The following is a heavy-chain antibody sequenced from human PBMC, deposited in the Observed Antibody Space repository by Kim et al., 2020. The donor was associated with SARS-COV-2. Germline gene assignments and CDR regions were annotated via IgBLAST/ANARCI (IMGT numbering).Heavy chain of an antibody. V-gene: IGHV7-4-1*02. Sequence: ASVKVSCKASGYTFTSYAMNWVRQAPGQGLEWMGWINTNTGNPTYAQGFTGRFVFSLDTSVSTAYLQISSLKAEDTAVYYCARDYEGEQWLEQGYWGQGTLVTVYS. D-gene: IGHD6-19*01. J-gene: IGHJ4*02. CDR2: INTNTGNP. CDR1: GYTFTSYA. CDR3: ARDYEGEQWLEQGY.